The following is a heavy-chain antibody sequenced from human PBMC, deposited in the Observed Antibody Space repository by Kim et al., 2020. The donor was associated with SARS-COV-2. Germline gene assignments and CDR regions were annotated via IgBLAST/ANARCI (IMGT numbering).Heavy chain of an antibody. Sequence: GGSLRLSCAASGFTFSSYAMHWVRQAPGKGLEWVAVISYDGSNKYYADSVKGRFTISRDNSKNTLYLQMNSLRAEDTAVYYCARDRNLFELLWFGEIDS. CDR2: ISYDGSNK. V-gene: IGHV3-30*04. J-gene: IGHJ5*01. D-gene: IGHD3-10*01. CDR3: ARDRNLFELLWFGEIDS. CDR1: GFTFSSYA.